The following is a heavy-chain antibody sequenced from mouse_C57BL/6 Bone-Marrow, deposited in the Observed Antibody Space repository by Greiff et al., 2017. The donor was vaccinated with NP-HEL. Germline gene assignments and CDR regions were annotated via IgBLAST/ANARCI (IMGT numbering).Heavy chain of an antibody. CDR3: ARAYYYGSSYYYAMDY. CDR2: TFYSGIT. V-gene: IGHV3-3*01. J-gene: IGHJ4*01. CDR1: GFSINSDCY. D-gene: IGHD1-1*01. Sequence: DVKLQESGPSLVRPSQTLSLTCTVTGFSINSDCYWIWIRQFPGNKLEYIGYTFYSGITYYNPSLESRTYITRDTSKNQFSLKLSSVTTEDTATYYCARAYYYGSSYYYAMDYWGQGTSVTVSS.